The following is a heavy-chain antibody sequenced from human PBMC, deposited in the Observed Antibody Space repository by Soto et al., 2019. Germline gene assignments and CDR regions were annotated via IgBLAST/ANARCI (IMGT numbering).Heavy chain of an antibody. D-gene: IGHD1-7*01. CDR1: GASISSVDYS. J-gene: IGHJ4*02. V-gene: IGHV4-30-2*01. CDR3: AKVFSNFWHYFDX. CDR2: IYRSGST. Sequence: SETLSLTFTVSGASISSVDYSWTWIRQPPGKGLEGIGYIYRSGSTYYNPSIMSRVTMSVDKSKNQFSLKLSSLTAADTAVYYCAKVFSNFWHYFDXLGQAILVTVSX.